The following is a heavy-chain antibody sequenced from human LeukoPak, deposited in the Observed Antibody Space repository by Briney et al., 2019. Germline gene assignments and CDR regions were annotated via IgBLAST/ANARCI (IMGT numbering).Heavy chain of an antibody. CDR3: ARKGEHYYDSGKLWPAWFDS. CDR2: IHYTGST. D-gene: IGHD3-10*01. J-gene: IGHJ5*01. V-gene: IGHV4-59*01. Sequence: SETLSLTCTVSGGSISGYYWSWLRQPPGKGVEWIGFIHYTGSTHYNPSLKSRVTISIDTSNNQLALRLTSVTAADTAVYYCARKGEHYYDSGKLWPAWFDSWVQGTLVTVSS. CDR1: GGSISGYY.